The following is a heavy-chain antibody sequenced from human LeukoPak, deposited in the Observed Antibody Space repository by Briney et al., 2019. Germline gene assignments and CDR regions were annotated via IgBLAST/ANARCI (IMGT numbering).Heavy chain of an antibody. CDR3: AKGSETLWFGGLFDP. Sequence: GGSLRLSCAASGFTFDDYAMHWVRQAPGKGLEWVSGISWNSGSIGYADSVKGRFTISRDNAKNSLYLQMNSLRAEDTALYYCAKGSETLWFGGLFDPWGQGTLVTVSS. V-gene: IGHV3-9*01. CDR2: ISWNSGSI. D-gene: IGHD3-10*01. J-gene: IGHJ5*02. CDR1: GFTFDDYA.